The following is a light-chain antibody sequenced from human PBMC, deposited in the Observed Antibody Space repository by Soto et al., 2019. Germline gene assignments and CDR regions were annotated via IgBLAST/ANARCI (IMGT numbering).Light chain of an antibody. CDR1: KVGDKY. V-gene: IGLV3-1*01. Sequence: SYELTQPPSVSVSPGQTASITCSGDKVGDKYACWYQQKPGQSPVLVIYQDSKRPSGIPERFSGSNSGNTATLTISGTQAMDEADYYCQAWDSSTVVFGGGTKL. J-gene: IGLJ2*01. CDR3: QAWDSSTVV. CDR2: QDS.